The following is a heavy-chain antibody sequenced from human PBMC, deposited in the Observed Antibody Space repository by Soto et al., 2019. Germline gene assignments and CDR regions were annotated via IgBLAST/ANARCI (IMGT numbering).Heavy chain of an antibody. Sequence: PSETLSLTCTVSGGSISSGDYYWSWIRQPPGKGLEWIGYIYYSRSTYYNPSLKSRVTISVDTSKNQFSLKLSSVTAADTAVYYCASTYYYDSSGSRNDAFDIWGQGPMVTVSS. V-gene: IGHV4-30-4*01. J-gene: IGHJ3*02. CDR3: ASTYYYDSSGSRNDAFDI. CDR1: GGSISSGDYY. D-gene: IGHD3-22*01. CDR2: IYYSRST.